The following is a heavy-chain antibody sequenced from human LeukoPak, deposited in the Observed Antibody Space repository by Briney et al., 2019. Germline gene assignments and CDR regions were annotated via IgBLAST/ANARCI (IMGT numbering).Heavy chain of an antibody. CDR1: GFTFSSYA. V-gene: IGHV3-23*01. CDR3: AKDGEDIVVVVAATSYFDY. CDR2: ISGSGGST. Sequence: GGSLRLSCAASGFTFSSYAMSWVRQAPGKGLECVSAISGSGGSTYYADSVKGRFTISRDNSKNTLYLQMNSLRAEDTAVYYCAKDGEDIVVVVAATSYFDYWGQGTLVTVSS. D-gene: IGHD2-15*01. J-gene: IGHJ4*02.